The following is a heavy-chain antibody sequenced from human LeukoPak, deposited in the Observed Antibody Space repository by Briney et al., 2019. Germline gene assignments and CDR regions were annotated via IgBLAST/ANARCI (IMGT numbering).Heavy chain of an antibody. CDR3: AREGSEFY. CDR1: GDSISSGSYY. Sequence: SETLSLTCTVSGDSISSGSYYWNWIGQPAGKGLEWIGRIYTSGSTNYNPSLKSRVTISIDTSKNQFSLKLSSVTAADTAVYYCAREGSEFYWGQGTLVTVSS. D-gene: IGHD6-25*01. CDR2: IYTSGST. V-gene: IGHV4-61*02. J-gene: IGHJ4*02.